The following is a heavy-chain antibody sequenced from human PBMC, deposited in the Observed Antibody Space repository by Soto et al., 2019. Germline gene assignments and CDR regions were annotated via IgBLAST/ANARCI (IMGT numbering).Heavy chain of an antibody. CDR1: GYTLTELS. CDR2: FDPEDGET. J-gene: IGHJ4*02. Sequence: GASVKVSCKVSGYTLTELSMHWVRQAPGKGLEWMGGFDPEDGETIYAQKFQGRVTMTADTSTDTAYTELSSLRSEDTAVYFCARDHRMITFGGPLAGYWGQGTLVTVSS. D-gene: IGHD3-16*01. CDR3: ARDHRMITFGGPLAGY. V-gene: IGHV1-24*01.